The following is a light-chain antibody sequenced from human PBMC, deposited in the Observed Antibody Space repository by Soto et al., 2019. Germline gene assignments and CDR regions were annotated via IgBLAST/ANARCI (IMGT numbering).Light chain of an antibody. CDR2: AAS. Sequence: DIQMTQSPSSLSASVGDRVTITCRASQSISSYLNWYQQKPGKAPNLLIYAASSLQSGVPSKFSGSGSGTDFTLTISGLQPDDFAAYVCQQSYSSPYTFGQGTKLEIK. V-gene: IGKV1-39*01. CDR3: QQSYSSPYT. CDR1: QSISSY. J-gene: IGKJ2*01.